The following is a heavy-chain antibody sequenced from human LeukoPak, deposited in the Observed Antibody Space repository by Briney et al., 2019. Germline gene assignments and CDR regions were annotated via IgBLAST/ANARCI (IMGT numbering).Heavy chain of an antibody. J-gene: IGHJ4*02. CDR3: AKSGSRDWDYFDY. V-gene: IGHV3-23*01. D-gene: IGHD6-19*01. CDR1: GFTFSSYA. Sequence: GGSLRLSCAASGFTFSSYAMNWVRQAPGKGLEWVSTISGDGGDTHYADSVRGRFTISRANSKNTVFLQMNSLRAADTAVYYCAKSGSRDWDYFDYWGQGTLVTAS. CDR2: ISGDGGDT.